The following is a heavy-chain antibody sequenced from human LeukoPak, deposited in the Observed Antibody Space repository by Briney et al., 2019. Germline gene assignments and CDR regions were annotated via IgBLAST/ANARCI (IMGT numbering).Heavy chain of an antibody. J-gene: IGHJ4*02. V-gene: IGHV1-2*02. CDR2: INPNSSDT. Sequence: GASVKVSCKASGYTFSGYYFHWVRQAPGQGLEWMGWINPNSSDTNYAQKFQGRVTMTRDTSISTAYMELSRLRSDDTAVYYCARDRIQAARQLDYWGQGTLVTVSS. CDR1: GYTFSGYY. D-gene: IGHD6-6*01. CDR3: ARDRIQAARQLDY.